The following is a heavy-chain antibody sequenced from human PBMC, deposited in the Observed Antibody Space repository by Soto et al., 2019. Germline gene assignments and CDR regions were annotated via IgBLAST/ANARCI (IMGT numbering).Heavy chain of an antibody. Sequence: GGSLRLSCAASGFTFSSYAMSWVRQAPGKGLEWVSAISGSGGSTYYADSVKGRFTIYRDNSKNTLYLQMNSLRAEDTAVYYCAKDTTDNNRNDAFDIWGQGTMVTVSS. J-gene: IGHJ3*02. D-gene: IGHD1-1*01. CDR3: AKDTTDNNRNDAFDI. CDR2: ISGSGGST. CDR1: GFTFSSYA. V-gene: IGHV3-23*01.